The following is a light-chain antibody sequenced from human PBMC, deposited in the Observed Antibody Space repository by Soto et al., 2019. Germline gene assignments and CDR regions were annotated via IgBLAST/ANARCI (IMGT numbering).Light chain of an antibody. J-gene: IGKJ5*01. CDR2: DAS. V-gene: IGKV3-11*01. Sequence: EIVLTQSPATLSLSPGERATLSCRASQNIRNSLAWYQQKPGQAPRLLIYDASNRATGIPARFSGSGSGTDFTLTISSLEPEDFAVYYCQQRGEWPPGATFGQGXRXXI. CDR3: QQRGEWPPGAT. CDR1: QNIRNS.